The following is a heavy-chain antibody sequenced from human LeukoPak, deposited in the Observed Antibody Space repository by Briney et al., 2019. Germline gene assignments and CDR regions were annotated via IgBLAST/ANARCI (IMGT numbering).Heavy chain of an antibody. CDR3: ARGLEGITMVRGVIPIGMDV. V-gene: IGHV3-53*01. J-gene: IGHJ6*04. CDR1: GFTVSSNY. CDR2: IYSGGST. Sequence: GGSLRLSCAASGFTVSSNYMSWVRQAPGKGLEWVSVIYSGGSTYYADSVKGRFTISRDNSKDTLYLQMNSLRAEDTAVYYCARGLEGITMVRGVIPIGMDVWGKGTTVTVSS. D-gene: IGHD3-10*01.